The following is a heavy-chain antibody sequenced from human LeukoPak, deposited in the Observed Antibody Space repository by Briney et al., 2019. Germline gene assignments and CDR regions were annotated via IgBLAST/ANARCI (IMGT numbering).Heavy chain of an antibody. CDR3: ARDQEGFDY. J-gene: IGHJ4*02. V-gene: IGHV1-2*04. CDR2: INPNSGGT. CDR1: GYTFTGYY. Sequence: ASVKVSCKASGYTFTGYYMHWVRQAPGQGLEWMGWINPNSGGTNYAQKFQGWVTMTRDTSISTAYMELSGLRSEDTAVYYCARDQEGFDYWGQGTLVTVSP.